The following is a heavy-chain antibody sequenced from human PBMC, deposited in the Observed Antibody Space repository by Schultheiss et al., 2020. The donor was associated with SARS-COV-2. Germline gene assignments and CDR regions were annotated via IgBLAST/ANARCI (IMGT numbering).Heavy chain of an antibody. CDR1: GFTFSSYA. J-gene: IGHJ4*02. CDR2: IRSKAYGGTT. V-gene: IGHV3-49*04. Sequence: GSLRLSCAASGFTFSSYAMHWVRQAPGKGLEWVGFIRSKAYGGTTEYAASVKGRFTISRDDSKSIAYLQMNSLKTEDTAVYYCTRERKYYYDSSGYYYFYWGQGTLVTVSS. CDR3: TRERKYYYDSSGYYYFY. D-gene: IGHD3-22*01.